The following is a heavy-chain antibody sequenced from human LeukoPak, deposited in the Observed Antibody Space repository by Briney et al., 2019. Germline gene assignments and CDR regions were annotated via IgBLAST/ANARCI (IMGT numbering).Heavy chain of an antibody. D-gene: IGHD3-22*01. CDR2: IYPDGTST. J-gene: IGHJ4*02. V-gene: IGHV3-74*01. CDR3: ARDQHYDSSGYSDY. CDR1: GFIFSTYW. Sequence: GGFRRLSCTASGFIFSTYWMHWVRQAPGRGLVWVSRIYPDGTSTNYADSVKGRFTISRDNAKNTLHLQMNSLRAEDTAVYYCARDQHYDSSGYSDYWGQGTLVTVSS.